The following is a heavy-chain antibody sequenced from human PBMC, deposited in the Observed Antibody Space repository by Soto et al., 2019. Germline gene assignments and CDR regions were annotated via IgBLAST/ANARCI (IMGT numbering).Heavy chain of an antibody. D-gene: IGHD4-17*01. CDR2: IRGSGDST. V-gene: IGHV3-23*01. J-gene: IGHJ4*02. CDR3: AKSLYGGLDY. Sequence: EVQLSESGGGLVQPGGSLRLSCAASGFTFSTYAMSWVRQAPGKGLEWVSGIRGSGDSTHYADSMKGRFTISRDNSKNTLYLQMNSLRVEDTAVYYCAKSLYGGLDYWGQGTLVTVSS. CDR1: GFTFSTYA.